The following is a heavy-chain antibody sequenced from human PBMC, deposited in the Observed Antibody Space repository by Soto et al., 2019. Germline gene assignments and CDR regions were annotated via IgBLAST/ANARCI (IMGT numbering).Heavy chain of an antibody. J-gene: IGHJ6*02. CDR2: ISYDGSNK. CDR3: ARDQTGSRDYYYGMDV. Sequence: QVQLVESGGGVVQPGRSLRLSCAASGFTFSSYAMHWVRQAPGKGLEWVAVISYDGSNKYYADSMKGRFTISRDNSKNTLYLQMNSLRAEDTAVYYCARDQTGSRDYYYGMDVWGQGTTVTVSS. CDR1: GFTFSSYA. V-gene: IGHV3-30-3*01.